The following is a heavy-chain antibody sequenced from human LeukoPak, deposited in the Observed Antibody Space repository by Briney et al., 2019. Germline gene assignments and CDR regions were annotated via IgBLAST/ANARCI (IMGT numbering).Heavy chain of an antibody. CDR3: ATDFMVRGVIILGGAFDI. Sequence: ASVKVSCKVSGYTLTELSMHWVRQAPGKGLEWMGGFDPEDGETIYAQKFQGRVTMTEDTSTDTAYMELSSLRSEDTAVYYCATDFMVRGVIILGGAFDIWGQGTTVTVSS. J-gene: IGHJ3*02. V-gene: IGHV1-24*01. D-gene: IGHD3-10*01. CDR2: FDPEDGET. CDR1: GYTLTELS.